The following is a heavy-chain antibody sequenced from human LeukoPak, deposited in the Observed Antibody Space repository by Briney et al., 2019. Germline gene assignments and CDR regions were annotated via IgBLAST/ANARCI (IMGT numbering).Heavy chain of an antibody. Sequence: GASVKVSCKASGGTFSSYTISWARQAPGQGLEWMGGIIPILGIANYAQKFQGRVTITADKSTSTAYMELSSLRSEDTAVYYCAEAMVRGAAEYFQHWGQGTLVTVSS. J-gene: IGHJ1*01. V-gene: IGHV1-69*10. CDR2: IIPILGIA. CDR3: AEAMVRGAAEYFQH. D-gene: IGHD3-10*01. CDR1: GGTFSSYT.